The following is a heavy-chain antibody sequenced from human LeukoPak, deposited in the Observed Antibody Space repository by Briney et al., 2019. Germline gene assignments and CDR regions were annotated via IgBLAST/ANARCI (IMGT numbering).Heavy chain of an antibody. D-gene: IGHD3-9*01. CDR2: INHSGGT. CDR1: GGSFSGYY. CDR3: ARGLFDYDILTGYPPPDAFDI. J-gene: IGHJ3*02. Sequence: SETLSLTCAVYGGSFSGYYWSWIRQPPGKGLEWLGEINHSGGTNYNPSLKSRVTISVDTSKNQFSLKLSSVTAADTAVYYCARGLFDYDILTGYPPPDAFDIWGQGTMVTVSS. V-gene: IGHV4-34*01.